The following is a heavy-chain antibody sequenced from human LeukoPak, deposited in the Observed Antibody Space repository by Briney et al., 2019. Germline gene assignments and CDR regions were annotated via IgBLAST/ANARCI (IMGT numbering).Heavy chain of an antibody. CDR1: GFTFSSYA. D-gene: IGHD6-6*01. CDR3: AKDRCIAARLSFCYFDY. Sequence: QPGGSLRLSCAASGFTFSSYAMSWVRQAPGKGLEWVSAISGSGGSTYYADSVKGRFTISRDNSKNTLYLQMNSLRAEDTAVYYCAKDRCIAARLSFCYFDYWGQGTLVTVSS. J-gene: IGHJ4*02. V-gene: IGHV3-23*01. CDR2: ISGSGGST.